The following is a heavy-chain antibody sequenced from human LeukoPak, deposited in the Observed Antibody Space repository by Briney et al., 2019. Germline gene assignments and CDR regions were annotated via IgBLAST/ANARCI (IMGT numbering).Heavy chain of an antibody. J-gene: IGHJ4*02. Sequence: GGSLRLSCAASGFTFSSYAMSWVRQAPGKGLEWVSAISGGGGTTHYADSVKGRFTVSRDNSKNTLYVQMSSLRVEDTAVYYCAKHWRFGYYYDSSGAPHFDYWGQGALVTVSS. V-gene: IGHV3-23*01. CDR3: AKHWRFGYYYDSSGAPHFDY. D-gene: IGHD3-22*01. CDR1: GFTFSSYA. CDR2: ISGGGGTT.